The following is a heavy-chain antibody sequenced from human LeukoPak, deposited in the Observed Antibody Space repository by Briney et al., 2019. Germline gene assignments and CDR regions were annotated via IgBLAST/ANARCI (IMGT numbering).Heavy chain of an antibody. CDR3: ARDFDDIVVVPAAMIYYYGMDV. Sequence: PGGSLRLSCATSGFSFSTYAMHWVRQAPGKGLEWVAVIYYNGFTQYYADSVKGRFTISRDNSKNTLYLQMNSLRAEDTAVYYCARDFDDIVVVPAAMIYYYGMDVWGQGTTVTVSS. J-gene: IGHJ6*02. V-gene: IGHV3-30*03. CDR1: GFSFSTYA. CDR2: IYYNGFTQ. D-gene: IGHD2-2*01.